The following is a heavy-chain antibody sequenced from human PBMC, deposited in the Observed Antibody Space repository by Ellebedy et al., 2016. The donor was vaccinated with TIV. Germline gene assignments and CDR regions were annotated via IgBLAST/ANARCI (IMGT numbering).Heavy chain of an antibody. D-gene: IGHD3-16*01. CDR3: VKAWGD. V-gene: IGHV3-23*01. Sequence: GESLKISCAASGFTFSSYAMSWVRQAPGKGLEWVSSISGSGGSTFYADSVKGRFTISRDNSKNMLYLQMNSLTAEDTAMYYCVKAWGDWGQGALVTVSS. J-gene: IGHJ4*02. CDR1: GFTFSSYA. CDR2: ISGSGGST.